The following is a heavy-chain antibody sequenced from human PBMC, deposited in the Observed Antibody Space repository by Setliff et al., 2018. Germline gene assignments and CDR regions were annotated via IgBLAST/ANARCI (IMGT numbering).Heavy chain of an antibody. J-gene: IGHJ4*02. Sequence: PSETLSLTCTVSGGSVSDSTYYWGWVRQPPGKGLEWIGSIYYSGSTYYNPSLRSRVTISVDTSKNQFSLKVTSVTAADTAVYYCARTGTYRYFDYWGQGALVTVSS. CDR3: ARTGTYRYFDY. D-gene: IGHD1-1*01. V-gene: IGHV4-39*01. CDR2: IYYSGST. CDR1: GGSVSDSTYY.